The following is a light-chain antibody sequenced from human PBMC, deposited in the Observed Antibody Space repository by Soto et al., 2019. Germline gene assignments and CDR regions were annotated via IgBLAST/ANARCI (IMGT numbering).Light chain of an antibody. J-gene: IGKJ1*01. CDR3: MQALHSPRT. CDR2: LGS. V-gene: IGKV2-28*01. Sequence: DIVMPQSPLSLPVIPGEPASISCRSSQSLLHSNGYNYLDWYLQKPGQSPQLLIYLGSNRSSGVPDRFSGSGSGTDLTLKISRVEAEDVGVYYCMQALHSPRTFGQGTKVEIK. CDR1: QSLLHSNGYNY.